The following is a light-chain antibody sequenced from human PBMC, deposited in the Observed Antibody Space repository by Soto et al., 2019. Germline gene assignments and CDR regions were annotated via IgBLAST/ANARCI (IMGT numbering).Light chain of an antibody. CDR3: QQYVNWPWT. CDR2: GAS. CDR1: QSVNSN. V-gene: IGKV3-15*01. Sequence: EIVMTQAPATLSVSPGERATLSCRASQSVNSNLAWYQQKPGQAPRLPIYGASTRGTGFPARFSGSGSGTDFTLTISSLQSEDFALYYCQQYVNWPWTFGQGTKVEIK. J-gene: IGKJ1*01.